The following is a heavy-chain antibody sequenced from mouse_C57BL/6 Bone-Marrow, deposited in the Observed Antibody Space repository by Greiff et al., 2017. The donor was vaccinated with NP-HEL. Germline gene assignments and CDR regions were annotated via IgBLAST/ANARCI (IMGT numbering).Heavy chain of an antibody. CDR3: ARESNRFDY. J-gene: IGHJ2*01. Sequence: VQLQQPGAELVKPGASVKLSCKASGYTFTSYWMQWVKQRPGQGLEWIGEIDPSDSYTNYNQKFKGKATLTVDTSSSTAYMQLSSLTSEDSAVYYCARESNRFDYWGQGTTLTVSS. CDR2: IDPSDSYT. V-gene: IGHV1-50*01. CDR1: GYTFTSYW. D-gene: IGHD2-5*01.